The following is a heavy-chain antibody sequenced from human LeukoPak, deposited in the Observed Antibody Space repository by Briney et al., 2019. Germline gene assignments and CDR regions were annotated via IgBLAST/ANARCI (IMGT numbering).Heavy chain of an antibody. CDR2: IIPIFGTA. CDR3: ASHLGMATITPAGY. CDR1: GGTFSSYA. V-gene: IGHV1-69*06. D-gene: IGHD5-24*01. Sequence: SVKVSCKASGGTFSSYAISWVRQAPGQGLEWMGGIIPIFGTANYAQKFQGRVTITADKSTSTAYMELSSLRSEDTAVYYCASHLGMATITPAGYWGQGTLVTVSS. J-gene: IGHJ4*02.